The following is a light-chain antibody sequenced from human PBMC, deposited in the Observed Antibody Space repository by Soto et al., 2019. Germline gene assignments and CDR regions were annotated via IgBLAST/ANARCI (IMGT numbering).Light chain of an antibody. V-gene: IGLV1-51*01. Sequence: QSVLTQPPSVSAAPGQKVTIACSGSSSNIGNNYVSWYQQLPGTAPQLLTYDNDKRPSGIPDRFSGSKSGTSATLAITGLQTGDEADYYCGTWDSSLSSVLFGGGTKLTVL. CDR1: SSNIGNNY. CDR3: GTWDSSLSSVL. CDR2: DND. J-gene: IGLJ2*01.